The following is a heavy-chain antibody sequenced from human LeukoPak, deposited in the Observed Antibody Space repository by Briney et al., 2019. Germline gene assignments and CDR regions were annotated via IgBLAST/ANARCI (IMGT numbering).Heavy chain of an antibody. CDR1: GGTFSSYA. V-gene: IGHV1-69*13. Sequence: GASVKVSCKASGGTFSSYAVTWVRQAPGQGLEWMGGIIPIFGTANYAQKFQGRVTITADESTSTAYMELSSLRSEDTAVYYCARGGGGGDYFDSWGQGTLVTVSS. CDR3: ARGGGGGDYFDS. CDR2: IIPIFGTA. D-gene: IGHD3-16*01. J-gene: IGHJ4*02.